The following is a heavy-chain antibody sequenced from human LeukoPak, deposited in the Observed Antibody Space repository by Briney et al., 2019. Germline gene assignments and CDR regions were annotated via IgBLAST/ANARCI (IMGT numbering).Heavy chain of an antibody. CDR1: GGSISTGSYY. CDR2: IYTSGST. J-gene: IGHJ4*02. Sequence: TPSETLSLTCTVSGGSISTGSYYWSWIRQPAGKRLEWIGRIYTSGSTNYNPSLKSRVTISLDTSKNQFSLELSSVTAADTAVYYCARGSSSWYHYFDCWGQGTLVTVSS. CDR3: ARGSSSWYHYFDC. V-gene: IGHV4-61*02. D-gene: IGHD6-13*01.